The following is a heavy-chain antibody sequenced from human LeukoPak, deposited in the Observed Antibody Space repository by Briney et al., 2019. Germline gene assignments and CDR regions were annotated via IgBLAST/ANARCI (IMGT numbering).Heavy chain of an antibody. CDR2: INHSGST. CDR1: GGPFSGYY. V-gene: IGHV4-34*01. D-gene: IGHD3-3*01. J-gene: IGHJ4*02. CDR3: ARKPPVYDFWSGYADY. Sequence: SSETLSLTCAVYGGPFSGYYRSWIRQTPGKGLEWIGEINHSGSTNYNPSLKSRVTISVDTSKNQFSLKLSSVTAADTAVYYCARKPPVYDFWSGYADYWGQGTLVTVSS.